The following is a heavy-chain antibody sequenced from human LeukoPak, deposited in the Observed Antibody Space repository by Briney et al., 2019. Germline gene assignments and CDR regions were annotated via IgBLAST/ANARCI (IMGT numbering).Heavy chain of an antibody. J-gene: IGHJ4*02. CDR1: GGSISSYY. V-gene: IGHV4-59*12. D-gene: IGHD4-17*01. Sequence: PSETLSLTCTVSGGSISSYYWSWIRQPPGKGLEWIGYIYNSGSSNYNPSLKSRVTISVDRSKNQFSLKLSSVTAADTAVYYCARGRYGDYVPSVWGQGTLVTVSS. CDR2: IYNSGSS. CDR3: ARGRYGDYVPSV.